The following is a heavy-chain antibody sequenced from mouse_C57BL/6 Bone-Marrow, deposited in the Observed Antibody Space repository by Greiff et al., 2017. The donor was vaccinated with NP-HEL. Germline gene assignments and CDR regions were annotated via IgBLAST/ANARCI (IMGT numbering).Heavy chain of an antibody. V-gene: IGHV2-2*01. D-gene: IGHD2-10*01. Sequence: QVQLKQSGPGLVQPSQSLSITCTVSGFSLTSYGVHWVRQSPGKGLEWLGVIWSGGSTDYNAAFISRLSISKDNSKSQVFFKMNSLQADDTAIYYCARKSLLWYFDVWGTGTTVTVSS. J-gene: IGHJ1*03. CDR2: IWSGGST. CDR3: ARKSLLWYFDV. CDR1: GFSLTSYG.